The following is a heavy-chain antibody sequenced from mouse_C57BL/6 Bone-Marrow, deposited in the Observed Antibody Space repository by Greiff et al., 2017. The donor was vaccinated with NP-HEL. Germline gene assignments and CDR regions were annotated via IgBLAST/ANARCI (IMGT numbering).Heavy chain of an antibody. J-gene: IGHJ1*03. V-gene: IGHV1-81*01. CDR1: GYTFTSYG. CDR3: ARGGLNLYYDFYFDV. CDR2: IYPRSGNT. Sequence: VQVVESGAELARPGASVKLSCKASGYTFTSYGISWVKQRTGQGLEWIGEIYPRSGNTYYNEKFKGKATLTADKSSSTAYMELRSLTSEDSAVYFCARGGLNLYYDFYFDVWGTGTTVTVSS. D-gene: IGHD2-4*01.